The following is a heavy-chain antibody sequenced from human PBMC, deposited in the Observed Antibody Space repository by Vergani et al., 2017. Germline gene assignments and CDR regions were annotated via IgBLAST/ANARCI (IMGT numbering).Heavy chain of an antibody. Sequence: QIQLQESGPGLVKPSETLSLTCSVSGYSISRGFYWAWIRQPPEKGLEWIGGMFHTGEASNSPSLQSRVAFSMDTSKNQFSLQLTSVTAADTAVYFCGVSMVRSPRPDNWFDSWGRGTLVTVSS. CDR3: GVSMVRSPRPDNWFDS. J-gene: IGHJ5*01. D-gene: IGHD3-10*01. V-gene: IGHV4-38-2*02. CDR1: GYSISRGFY. CDR2: MFHTGEA.